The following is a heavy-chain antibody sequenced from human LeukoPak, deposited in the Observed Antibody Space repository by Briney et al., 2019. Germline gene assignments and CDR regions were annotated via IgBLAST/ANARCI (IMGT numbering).Heavy chain of an antibody. CDR2: IYYSGST. V-gene: IGHV4-59*01. D-gene: IGHD3-10*02. Sequence: SETLSLTCTVSGGSISGWYWSWIRQPPGKGLEWIGYIYYSGSTNYNPSLKSRVTISVDTSKNQFSLKLSSVTAADTAVYYCARLFGVRGWFDPWGQGTLVTVSS. CDR1: GGSISGWY. J-gene: IGHJ5*02. CDR3: ARLFGVRGWFDP.